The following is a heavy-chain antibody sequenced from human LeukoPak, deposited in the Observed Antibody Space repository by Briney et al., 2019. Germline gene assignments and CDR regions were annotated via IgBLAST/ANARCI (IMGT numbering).Heavy chain of an antibody. CDR3: ARSENYYDSSGYYLVDAFDI. CDR2: IYYSGST. Sequence: SETLSLTCTVSGGSISSSSYYWGWIRQPPGKGLEWIGYIYYSGSTNYNPSLKSRVTISVDTSKNQFSLKLSSVTAADTAVYYCARSENYYDSSGYYLVDAFDIWGQGTMVTVSS. V-gene: IGHV4-61*05. CDR1: GGSISSSSYY. D-gene: IGHD3-22*01. J-gene: IGHJ3*02.